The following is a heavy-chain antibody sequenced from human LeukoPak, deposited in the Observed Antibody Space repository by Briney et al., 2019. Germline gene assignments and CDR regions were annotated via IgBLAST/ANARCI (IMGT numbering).Heavy chain of an antibody. Sequence: ASVKVSCKASGYTFTGYYMHWVRQATGQGLEWMGYMNPNSGDTGYAQKFQGRVTMTWDTSISTAYMELSSLRSEDTAMYYCARELRRDDCWGQGTLVTVSS. CDR2: MNPNSGDT. D-gene: IGHD2-21*01. V-gene: IGHV1-8*02. CDR1: GYTFTGYY. CDR3: ARELRRDDC. J-gene: IGHJ4*02.